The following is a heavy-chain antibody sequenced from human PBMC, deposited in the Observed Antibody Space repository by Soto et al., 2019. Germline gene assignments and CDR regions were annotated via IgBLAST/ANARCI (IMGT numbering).Heavy chain of an antibody. J-gene: IGHJ6*03. CDR1: GGSISSYY. Sequence: SETLSLTCTVSGGSISSYYWSWIRQPPGKGLEWIGYIYYSGSTNYNPSLKSRVTISVDTSKNQFSLKLSSVTAADTAVYYCASGMRFGVPYYYYYYMDVWGKGTTVTVS. CDR2: IYYSGST. V-gene: IGHV4-59*01. CDR3: ASGMRFGVPYYYYYYMDV. D-gene: IGHD3-10*01.